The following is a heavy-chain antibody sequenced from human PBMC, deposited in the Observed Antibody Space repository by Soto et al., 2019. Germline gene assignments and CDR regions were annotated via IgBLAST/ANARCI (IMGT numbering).Heavy chain of an antibody. CDR3: ARRREDGDYGYYYYYMDV. J-gene: IGHJ6*03. D-gene: IGHD4-17*01. V-gene: IGHV5-51*01. CDR1: GYSFTSYW. CDR2: IYPGDSDT. Sequence: GESLKISCKGSGYSFTSYWIGWVRQMPGKGLEWMGIIYPGDSDTRYSPSFQGQVTISADKSISTAYLQWSSLKASDTAMYYCARRREDGDYGYYYYYMDVWGKGTTVTVSS.